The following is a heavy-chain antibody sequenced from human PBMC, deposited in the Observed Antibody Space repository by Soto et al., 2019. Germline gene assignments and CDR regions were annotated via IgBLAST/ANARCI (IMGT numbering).Heavy chain of an antibody. J-gene: IGHJ5*02. CDR1: GGSMSRYY. D-gene: IGHD1-1*01. CDR2: IHYTGST. V-gene: IGHV4-59*01. Sequence: SETLSLTCTVSGGSMSRYYLTWIRQPPGKGLEWIGNIHYTGSTNYNPSIKSRVTILLATSTSQCSLKVSSVTAADTAVYYCARDLTTSSTDGRLDPWGHGTMVTVSS. CDR3: ARDLTTSSTDGRLDP.